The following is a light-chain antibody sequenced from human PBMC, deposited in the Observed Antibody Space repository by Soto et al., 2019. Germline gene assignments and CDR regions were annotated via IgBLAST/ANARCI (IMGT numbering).Light chain of an antibody. CDR1: QSLLHSNGYNY. CDR3: MQARQTPYT. J-gene: IGKJ4*01. CDR2: LGS. Sequence: DIVMTQSPLSLSVTPGEPASISCRSSQSLLHSNGYNYMDWYLQKPGQSPQLLIYLGSNRASGVPDRFSGSGSGTDFTLKISRVEAEDVGVYYCMQARQTPYTFGGGTKVDIK. V-gene: IGKV2-28*01.